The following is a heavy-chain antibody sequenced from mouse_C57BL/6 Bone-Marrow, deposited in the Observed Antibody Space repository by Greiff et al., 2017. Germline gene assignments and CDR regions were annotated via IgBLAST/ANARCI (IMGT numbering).Heavy chain of an antibody. Sequence: VQLQQPGAELVMPGASVKLSCKASGYTFTSYWMHWVKQRPGQGLEWIGEIDPSDSYTNYNQKFKGKSTLTVEKSSSTAYILLSSLTSEDSAVYYCARSRLSDYGSSYKYYAMDYWGQGTSVTVSS. CDR2: IDPSDSYT. V-gene: IGHV1-69*01. CDR3: ARSRLSDYGSSYKYYAMDY. J-gene: IGHJ4*01. D-gene: IGHD1-1*01. CDR1: GYTFTSYW.